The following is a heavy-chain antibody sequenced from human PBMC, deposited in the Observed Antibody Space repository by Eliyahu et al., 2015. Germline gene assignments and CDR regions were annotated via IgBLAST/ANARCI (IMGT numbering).Heavy chain of an antibody. J-gene: IGHJ4*02. CDR3: ARDSGSGGADDY. D-gene: IGHD5-12*01. CDR1: GXPFSNYP. Sequence: EVQLVESGGGLVQPGGSLRLSCVASGXPFSNYPMXWVRQAPGXGLEWVSYISSSSSLIYYADSVKGRFTISRDNAENSLYLQMNSLRAEDTAVYYCARDSGSGGADDYWGLGTLVTVSS. V-gene: IGHV3-48*01. CDR2: ISSSSSLI.